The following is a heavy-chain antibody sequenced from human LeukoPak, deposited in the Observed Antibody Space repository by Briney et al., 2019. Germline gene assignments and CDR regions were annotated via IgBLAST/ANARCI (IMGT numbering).Heavy chain of an antibody. D-gene: IGHD2-2*01. Sequence: GASVKVSCKASGYTFTNYGISWVRQAPGQGLEWMGWISAYNGNTNYAQKLQGRVTMTTDTSTNTAYMELRSLRSDDTAVYYCARELREGYCSSTSCHPEIHCDCWGQGTLVTVSS. CDR1: GYTFTNYG. J-gene: IGHJ4*02. V-gene: IGHV1-18*01. CDR3: ARELREGYCSSTSCHPEIHCDC. CDR2: ISAYNGNT.